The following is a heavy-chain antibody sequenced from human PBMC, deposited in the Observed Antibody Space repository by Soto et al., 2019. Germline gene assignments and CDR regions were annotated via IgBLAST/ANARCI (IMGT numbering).Heavy chain of an antibody. V-gene: IGHV3-23*01. CDR2: IGGGGSNT. D-gene: IGHD4-4*01. J-gene: IGHJ4*02. CDR1: GFSFSIYV. Sequence: LRLSCAASGFSFSIYVMSWVRQAPGKGLEWVSGIGGGGSNTFYADSVKGRFTISRDNSKNTLLLQMNSLGAEDTAVYYCAKDSNKYSSSLRGRYFDYWGQGIGVTVSS. CDR3: AKDSNKYSSSLRGRYFDY.